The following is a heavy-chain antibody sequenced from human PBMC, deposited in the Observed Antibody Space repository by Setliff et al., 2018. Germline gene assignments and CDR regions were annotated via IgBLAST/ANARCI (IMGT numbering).Heavy chain of an antibody. D-gene: IGHD3-3*01. CDR1: GFTVSTYA. CDR3: ATLSKDLNY. V-gene: IGHV3-33*08. J-gene: IGHJ4*02. CDR2: IWHDGTNK. Sequence: PGGSLRLSCAASGFTVSTYAMSWVRQAPGKGLEWVAIIWHDGTNKYYADSVKGRFDISRDSSKNTVYLQMNSLTAEDTAMYYCATLSKDLNYWGQGTLVTVSS.